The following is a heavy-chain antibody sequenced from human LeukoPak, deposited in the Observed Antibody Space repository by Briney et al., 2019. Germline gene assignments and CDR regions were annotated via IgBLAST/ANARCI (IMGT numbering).Heavy chain of an antibody. CDR1: GFTFSSYG. D-gene: IGHD6-19*01. CDR3: ARLAVAGTERQFDY. V-gene: IGHV3-30*02. Sequence: GESLRLSCAASGFTFSSYGMHWVRQAPDKGLEWVAFIRYDGSNKYYADSVKGRFTISRDNAKNSLYLQMNSLRAEDTAVYYCARLAVAGTERQFDYWGQGTLVTVSS. CDR2: IRYDGSNK. J-gene: IGHJ4*02.